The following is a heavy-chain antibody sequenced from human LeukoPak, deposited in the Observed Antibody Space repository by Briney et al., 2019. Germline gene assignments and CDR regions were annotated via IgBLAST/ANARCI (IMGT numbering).Heavy chain of an antibody. J-gene: IGHJ6*02. D-gene: IGHD3-10*01. CDR2: IYYSGST. V-gene: IGHV4-59*08. CDR3: ARHRGVRTYYYYGMDV. Sequence: PSETLSLTCTVSGGSISSYYWSWIRQPPGKGLEWIGYIYYSGSTNYNPSLKSRVTISVDTSKNQFSLKLSSVTAADTAVYYCARHRGVRTYYYYGMDVWGQGTTVTVSS. CDR1: GGSISSYY.